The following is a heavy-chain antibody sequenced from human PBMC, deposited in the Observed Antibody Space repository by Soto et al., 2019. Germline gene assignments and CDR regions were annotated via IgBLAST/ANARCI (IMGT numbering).Heavy chain of an antibody. CDR2: IYTSGST. D-gene: IGHD1-1*01. CDR1: GGSISSYY. CDR3: ARSGGTYNFDS. Sequence: SETLSLTCTVSGGSISSYYWSWIRQPAGKGLEWIGRIYTSGSTNYNPSLKSRVTMSVDPSKGQFSLNLTSVTAADTAVYFCARSGGTYNFDSWGQGILVTSPQ. V-gene: IGHV4-4*07. J-gene: IGHJ4*02.